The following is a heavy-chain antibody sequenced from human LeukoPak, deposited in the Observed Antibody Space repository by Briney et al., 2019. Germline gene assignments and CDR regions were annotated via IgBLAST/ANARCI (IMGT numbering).Heavy chain of an antibody. V-gene: IGHV3-23*01. D-gene: IGHD3-10*01. Sequence: GGSLRLSCAASGFTFSSNAMSWVRQAPGKGLEWVSTISGSGGNTYYADSVKGRFTISRDNSKNTLYLQMNGLRAEDTAVYYYAKGARESYYFDYWGQGTLVTVSS. J-gene: IGHJ4*02. CDR3: AKGARESYYFDY. CDR1: GFTFSSNA. CDR2: ISGSGGNT.